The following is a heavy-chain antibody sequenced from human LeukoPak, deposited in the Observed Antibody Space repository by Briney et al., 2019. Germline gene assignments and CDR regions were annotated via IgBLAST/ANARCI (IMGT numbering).Heavy chain of an antibody. CDR1: VGSFIISY. V-gene: IGHV4-59*13. Sequence: SETLSLTGTASVGSFIISYWSWIRPPRGEGRVGWGYIYYSGSTNYNPSLKSRVTISVDTSKNQFSLKLSSVTAADTAVYYCATSAYYDFWSGQYYYYYMDVWGKGTTVTVSS. D-gene: IGHD3-3*01. CDR3: ATSAYYDFWSGQYYYYYMDV. CDR2: IYYSGST. J-gene: IGHJ6*03.